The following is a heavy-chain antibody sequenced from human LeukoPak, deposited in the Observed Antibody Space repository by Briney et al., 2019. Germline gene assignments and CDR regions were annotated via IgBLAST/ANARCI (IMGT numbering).Heavy chain of an antibody. CDR2: FDPEDGET. Sequence: ASVKVSCKVSGYTLTELSMHWVRQAPGKGLEWMGGFDPEDGETIYAQKFQGRVTMTEDTSTDTAYMELSSLRSEDTAVYYCATFGWYYDFWSGYSKGNWFDPWSQGTLVTVSS. V-gene: IGHV1-24*01. J-gene: IGHJ5*02. CDR1: GYTLTELS. CDR3: ATFGWYYDFWSGYSKGNWFDP. D-gene: IGHD3-3*01.